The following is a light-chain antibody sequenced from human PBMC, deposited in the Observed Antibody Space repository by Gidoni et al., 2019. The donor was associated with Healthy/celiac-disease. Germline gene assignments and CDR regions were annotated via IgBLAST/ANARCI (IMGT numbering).Light chain of an antibody. CDR2: KAS. V-gene: IGKV1-5*03. CDR3: QPYNSYPQA. J-gene: IGKJ1*01. CDR1: QSISSW. Sequence: DSQRTQSPSTLSASVGDRVTITCRASQSISSWLAWYQQKPGKAPKLLLYKASSLESGVPARCSGSGSGTEFTLTISSLQPGDLATYYFQPYNSYPQAFGQGTKV.